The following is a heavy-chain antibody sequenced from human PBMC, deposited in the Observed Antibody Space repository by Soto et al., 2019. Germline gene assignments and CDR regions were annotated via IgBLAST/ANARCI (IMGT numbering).Heavy chain of an antibody. V-gene: IGHV4-39*01. CDR2: IYYSGST. CDR1: GGSISSSSYY. CDR3: ARMGRGELGDFWFDP. Sequence: SETLSLTCTVSGGSISSSSYYWGWIRQPPGKGLEWIGSIYYSGSTYYNPSLKSRVTISVDTSKNQFSLKLSSVTAADTAVYYCARMGRGELGDFWFDPWGQGTLVT. J-gene: IGHJ5*02. D-gene: IGHD1-26*01.